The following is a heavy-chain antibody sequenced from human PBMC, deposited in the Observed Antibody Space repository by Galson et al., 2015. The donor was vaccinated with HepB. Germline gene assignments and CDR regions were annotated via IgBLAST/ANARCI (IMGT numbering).Heavy chain of an antibody. V-gene: IGHV3-73*01. Sequence: SLRLSCAASGFTFSGSAMHWVRQASGKGLEWVGRIRSKANSYATAYAASVKGRFTISRDDSKNTAYLQMNSLKTEDTAVYYCTRHAYCSSTSCTYYMDVWDKGTTVTVSS. CDR1: GFTFSGSA. D-gene: IGHD2-2*01. CDR3: TRHAYCSSTSCTYYMDV. CDR2: IRSKANSYAT. J-gene: IGHJ6*03.